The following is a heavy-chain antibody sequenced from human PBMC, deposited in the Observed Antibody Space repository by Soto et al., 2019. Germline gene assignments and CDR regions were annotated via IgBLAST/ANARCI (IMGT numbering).Heavy chain of an antibody. V-gene: IGHV3-23*04. CDR3: ARGSSGYISSWYYFDY. J-gene: IGHJ4*02. CDR2: ISGIGGST. Sequence: EDQLVESGGGLVKPGGSLRLSCAASGFTFTDYALSWVRQAPGKGLEWVATISGIGGSTYLADSVKGRLSISRDNSKNTVSLLMNSLRAEDTAVYFCARGSSGYISSWYYFDYWGRGTLVTVSS. CDR1: GFTFTDYA. D-gene: IGHD6-13*01.